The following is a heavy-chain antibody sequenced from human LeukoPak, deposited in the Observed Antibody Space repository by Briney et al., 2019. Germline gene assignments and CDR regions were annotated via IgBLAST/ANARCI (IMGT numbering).Heavy chain of an antibody. D-gene: IGHD5-12*01. CDR1: GFTFSSYA. CDR2: ISYDGSNK. CDR3: ARDPEWLRGRFDY. J-gene: IGHJ4*02. V-gene: IGHV3-30-3*01. Sequence: GGSLRLSCAASGFTFSSYAMYWVRQAPGKGLEWVAVISYDGSNKYYADSVKGRFTISRDNSKNMLYLQINSLRAEDTAVYYCARDPEWLRGRFDYWGQGTLVTVSS.